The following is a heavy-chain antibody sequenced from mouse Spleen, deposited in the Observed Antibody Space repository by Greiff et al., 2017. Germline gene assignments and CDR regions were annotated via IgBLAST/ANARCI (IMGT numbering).Heavy chain of an antibody. CDR2: ISDGGSYT. J-gene: IGHJ3*01. D-gene: IGHD2-4*01. V-gene: IGHV5-4*02. Sequence: EVMLVESGGGLVKPGGSLKLSCAASGFTFSDYYMYWVRQTPEKRLEWVATISDGGSYTYYPDSVKGRFTISRDNAKNNLYLQMSSLKSEDTAMYYCARDRGMITTFFAYWGQGTLVTVSA. CDR3: ARDRGMITTFFAY. CDR1: GFTFSDYY.